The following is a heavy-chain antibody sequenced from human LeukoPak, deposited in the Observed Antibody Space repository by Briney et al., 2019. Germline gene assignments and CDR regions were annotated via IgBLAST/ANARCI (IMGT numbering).Heavy chain of an antibody. Sequence: SETLSLTCTVSGGSISSYYWSWIRQPPGKGLEWIGYIYYSGSTNYNPSLKSRVTISVDTSKNQFSLKLSSVTAADTAVYYCARDSPGYYDSRGRWAFDIWGQGTMVTVSS. J-gene: IGHJ3*02. V-gene: IGHV4-59*01. CDR3: ARDSPGYYDSRGRWAFDI. CDR1: GGSISSYY. D-gene: IGHD3-22*01. CDR2: IYYSGST.